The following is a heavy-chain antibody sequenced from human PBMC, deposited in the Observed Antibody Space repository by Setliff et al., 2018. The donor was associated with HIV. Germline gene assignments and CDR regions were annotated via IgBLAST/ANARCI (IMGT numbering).Heavy chain of an antibody. Sequence: SETLSLTCTVSAGSIRSSTYYWAWIRQPPGKGLEWIGYIYYSGSTYYKPSLKSRVTISVDTSKNQFSLKLNSVTAADTAMYYCARVVDADYLDYWGQGTPVTVSS. CDR3: ARVVDADYLDY. CDR2: IYYSGST. CDR1: AGSIRSSTYY. J-gene: IGHJ4*02. V-gene: IGHV4-39*01. D-gene: IGHD2-15*01.